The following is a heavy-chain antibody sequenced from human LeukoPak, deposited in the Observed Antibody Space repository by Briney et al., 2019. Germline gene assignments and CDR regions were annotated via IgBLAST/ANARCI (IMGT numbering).Heavy chain of an antibody. V-gene: IGHV1-2*02. CDR3: ARDRGGIQLWRRGYFDY. Sequence: ASVKVSCKASGYTFTGYYMHWVRQAPGQGLEWMGWINPNSGGTNYAQKFQGRVTMTRDTSISTAYMELSRLRSDDTAVYYCARDRGGIQLWRRGYFDYWGQGTLVTVSS. CDR1: GYTFTGYY. J-gene: IGHJ4*02. D-gene: IGHD5-18*01. CDR2: INPNSGGT.